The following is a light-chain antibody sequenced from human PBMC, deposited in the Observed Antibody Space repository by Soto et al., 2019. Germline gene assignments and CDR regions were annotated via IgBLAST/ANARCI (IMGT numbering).Light chain of an antibody. CDR2: GAS. Sequence: EMVMTQSPATLSVSPGERAILSCRASQSVSSNLAWFQQKPGQAPRLLIYGASPRATGIPARFTGSGSGTEFTLTISSLHSEDFAVYYCQLYNNWPLITFGQGTRLEIK. V-gene: IGKV3-15*01. J-gene: IGKJ5*01. CDR1: QSVSSN. CDR3: QLYNNWPLIT.